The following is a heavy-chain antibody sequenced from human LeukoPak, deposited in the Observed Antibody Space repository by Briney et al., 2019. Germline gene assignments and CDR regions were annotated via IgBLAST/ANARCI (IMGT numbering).Heavy chain of an antibody. V-gene: IGHV3-9*01. CDR2: INWNSDSI. CDR3: ARDLRDASMITYPYFMDV. Sequence: GGSLRLSCAVSGFTFDDYAMHWVRQVPGKGLEWVSGINWNSDSIGYADSVKGRFTTSRDNAKNSLYLQMNSLRAEDTAVYFCARDLRDASMITYPYFMDVWGKGTTVTVSS. CDR1: GFTFDDYA. J-gene: IGHJ6*03. D-gene: IGHD3-16*01.